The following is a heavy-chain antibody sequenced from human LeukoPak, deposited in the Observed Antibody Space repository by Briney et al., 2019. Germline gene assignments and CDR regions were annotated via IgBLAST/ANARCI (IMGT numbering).Heavy chain of an antibody. CDR1: GGTFSSYA. D-gene: IGHD1-26*01. J-gene: IGHJ3*02. CDR3: AKERASMGADAFDI. V-gene: IGHV1-69*13. Sequence: ASVKVSCKASGGTFSSYAISWVRQAPGQGLEWMGGIIPIFGTANYAQKFQGRVTITADESTSTAYMELSSLRSEDTAVYYCAKERASMGADAFDIWGQGTMVTVSS. CDR2: IIPIFGTA.